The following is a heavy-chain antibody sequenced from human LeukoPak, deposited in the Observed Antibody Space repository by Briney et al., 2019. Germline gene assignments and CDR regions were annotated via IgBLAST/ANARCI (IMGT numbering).Heavy chain of an antibody. D-gene: IGHD3-22*01. CDR2: IYSGGST. J-gene: IGHJ4*02. CDR1: GFTVSSNY. Sequence: GGSLRLSCAASGFTVSSNYMSWVRQAPGKGLEWVSVIYSGGSTYYADSVKGRSTISRDNSKNTLYLQMNSLRAEDTAVYYCARDYYYDSSGYFDYWGQGTLVTVSS. V-gene: IGHV3-66*01. CDR3: ARDYYYDSSGYFDY.